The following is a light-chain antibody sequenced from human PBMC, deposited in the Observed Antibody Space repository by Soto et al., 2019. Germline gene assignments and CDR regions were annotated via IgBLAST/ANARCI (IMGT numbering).Light chain of an antibody. CDR1: TSDV. J-gene: IGLJ3*02. CDR2: DVY. CDR3: ASDEGSHAWV. Sequence: QSAMTQPRSVSGSPGQSVTISCTGTTSDVSWYQHHPGKAPKLMIYDVYKRPSGVPDRFSGSKSGNTASLTISGLQAEDEADYYCASDEGSHAWVFGGGTKLTVL. V-gene: IGLV2-11*01.